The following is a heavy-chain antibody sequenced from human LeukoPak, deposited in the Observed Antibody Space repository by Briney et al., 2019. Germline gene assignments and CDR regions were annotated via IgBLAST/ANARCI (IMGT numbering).Heavy chain of an antibody. CDR3: ARGTSLRSKKSGLNWFDP. Sequence: SETLSLTCTVSGGSISSSSYYWGWIRQPPGKGLGWIGRIYYSGSTYYNPSLKIRGTVSVDTSKNQFSLKLSSVTAADTAVYDCARGTSLRSKKSGLNWFDPWGQGTLVTVSS. CDR2: IYYSGST. V-gene: IGHV4-39*07. J-gene: IGHJ5*02. CDR1: GGSISSSSYY. D-gene: IGHD3-22*01.